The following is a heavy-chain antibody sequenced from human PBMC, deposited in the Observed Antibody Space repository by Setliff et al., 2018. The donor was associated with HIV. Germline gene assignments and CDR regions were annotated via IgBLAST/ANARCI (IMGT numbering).Heavy chain of an antibody. V-gene: IGHV4-39*02. D-gene: IGHD6-19*01. Sequence: PSETLSLTCTVSGGPISSNSYYWGWFRQPPGKGLEWIGSIYYSGSTYYTPSLKSRVTISVDTSQNQFSLKLNSVTAADTAMYYCARDGGSSGWYFVLGYSDYWGPG. CDR2: IYYSGST. CDR3: ARDGGSSGWYFVLGYSDY. J-gene: IGHJ4*02. CDR1: GGPISSNSYY.